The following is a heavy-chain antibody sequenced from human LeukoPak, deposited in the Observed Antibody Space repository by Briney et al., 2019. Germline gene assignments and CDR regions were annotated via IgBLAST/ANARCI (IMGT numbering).Heavy chain of an antibody. Sequence: ASVKVSCKASGYTFTSYGISWVRQAPGQGLEWMGWISAYNGNTNYAQKLQGRVTMTTDTSTSTAYMELRSLRSDDTAVYYCARGIDYYDGSGYTPFNFDYWGQGTLVTVSS. CDR2: ISAYNGNT. V-gene: IGHV1-18*01. CDR1: GYTFTSYG. J-gene: IGHJ4*02. D-gene: IGHD3-22*01. CDR3: ARGIDYYDGSGYTPFNFDY.